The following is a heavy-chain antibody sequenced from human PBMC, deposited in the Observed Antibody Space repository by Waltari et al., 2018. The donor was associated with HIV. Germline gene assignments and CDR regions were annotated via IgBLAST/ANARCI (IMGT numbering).Heavy chain of an antibody. V-gene: IGHV3-7*03. Sequence: EVQLVESGGGLVQPGGSLRLSCAASGFTFSSYWMSWVRQAPGKGLEWVANIKQDGSEKYYVDSVKGRFTISRDNAKNSLYLQMNSLRAEDTAVYYCARALTIFGVVDAFDIWGQGTMVTVSS. J-gene: IGHJ3*02. CDR3: ARALTIFGVVDAFDI. D-gene: IGHD3-3*01. CDR2: IKQDGSEK. CDR1: GFTFSSYW.